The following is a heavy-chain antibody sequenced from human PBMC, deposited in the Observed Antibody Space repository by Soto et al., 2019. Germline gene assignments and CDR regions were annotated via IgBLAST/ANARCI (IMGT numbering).Heavy chain of an antibody. J-gene: IGHJ4*02. CDR2: ITYDGTNK. D-gene: IGHD4-17*01. CDR3: AQVPRYTVTPPDDY. V-gene: IGHV3-30*18. Sequence: GGSLRLSCVGSGFIFGSYGMHWVRQAPGKGLEWVAVITYDGTNKYYADSVKGRFTTSRDNFKNTLWLQMNSLRAEDTAVYYCAQVPRYTVTPPDDYWGQGTLVTVSS. CDR1: GFIFGSYG.